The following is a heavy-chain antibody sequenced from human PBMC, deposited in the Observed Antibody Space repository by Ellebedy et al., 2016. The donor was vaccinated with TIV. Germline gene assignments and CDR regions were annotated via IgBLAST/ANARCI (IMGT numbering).Heavy chain of an antibody. Sequence: GESLKISCAASGFTFSSYSMHWVRQAPGKGLEWVAVISYDGSNKYYADSVKGRFTISRDNSKNTLYLQMNSLRAEDTAVYYCAKLHTATLDYWGQGTLVTVSS. D-gene: IGHD5-18*01. CDR1: GFTFSSYS. V-gene: IGHV3-30-3*02. CDR2: ISYDGSNK. CDR3: AKLHTATLDY. J-gene: IGHJ4*02.